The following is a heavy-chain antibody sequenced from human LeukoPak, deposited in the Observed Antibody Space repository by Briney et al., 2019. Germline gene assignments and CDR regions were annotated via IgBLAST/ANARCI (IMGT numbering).Heavy chain of an antibody. CDR2: IYYTGST. CDR3: ARSTTWYSYFDH. CDR1: GGSISNYH. D-gene: IGHD6-13*01. V-gene: IGHV4-59*01. Sequence: SETLSLTCTVSGGSISNYHWSWIRQPPGKGLEWIGYIYYTGSTNYNPSLKSRVATSVDTSENQFSLTLNSVTAADTALYYCARSTTWYSYFDHWGQGILVTVSS. J-gene: IGHJ4*02.